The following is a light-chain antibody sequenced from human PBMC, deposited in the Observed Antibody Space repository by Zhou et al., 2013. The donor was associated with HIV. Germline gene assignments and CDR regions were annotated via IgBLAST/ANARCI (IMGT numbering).Light chain of an antibody. J-gene: IGKJ2*01. V-gene: IGKV3-20*01. CDR3: QQYGSSGL. CDR1: QSVSSSY. CDR2: GAS. Sequence: EIVLTQSPGTLSLSPGERATLSCRASQSVSSSYLAWYQQKPGQAPRLLIYGASSRATGIPDRFSGSGSGTDFTLTISRLEPEDFAVYYCQQYGSSGLFGQGTKAGDQT.